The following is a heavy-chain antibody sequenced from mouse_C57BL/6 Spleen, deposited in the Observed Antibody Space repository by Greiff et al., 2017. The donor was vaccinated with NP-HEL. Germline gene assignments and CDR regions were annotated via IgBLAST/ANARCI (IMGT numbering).Heavy chain of an antibody. D-gene: IGHD4-1*02. V-gene: IGHV1-53*01. CDR1: GYTFTSYW. Sequence: QVHVKQPGTELVKPGASVKLSCKASGYTFTSYWMHWVKQRPGQGLEWIGNINPSNGGTNYNEKFKSKATLTVDKSSSTAYMQLSSLTSEDSAVYYSARRAPTDWYFDGWGTGTTVSVS. J-gene: IGHJ1*03. CDR3: ARRAPTDWYFDG. CDR2: INPSNGGT.